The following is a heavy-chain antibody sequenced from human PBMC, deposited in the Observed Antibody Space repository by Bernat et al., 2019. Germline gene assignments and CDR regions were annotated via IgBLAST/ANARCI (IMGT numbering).Heavy chain of an antibody. V-gene: IGHV1-2*04. D-gene: IGHD4-17*01. Sequence: QVQLVQSGAEVKTPGASVKVSCKASGYTFTDFGISWVRQAPGQGLEWMGWINPNSGGTNYAQKFQGWVTMTRDTSISTAYMELSRLRSDDTAVYYCARAGSYGDYVFDYWGQGTLVTVSS. CDR1: GYTFTDFG. CDR2: INPNSGGT. CDR3: ARAGSYGDYVFDY. J-gene: IGHJ4*02.